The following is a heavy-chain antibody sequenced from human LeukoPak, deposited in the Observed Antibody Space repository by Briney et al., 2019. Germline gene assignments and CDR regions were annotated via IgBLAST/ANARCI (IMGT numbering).Heavy chain of an antibody. CDR1: GFTFRDYT. CDR3: TKVRTFAVAGAFDY. Sequence: GGSLRLSCAASGFTFRDYTMNWVRQAPGKGLEWVSSIASSSSYTYYADSVKGRFTISRDNAKNSLYLQMSSLRVADTAVYYCTKVRTFAVAGAFDYWGQGSLVTVSS. V-gene: IGHV3-21*01. D-gene: IGHD6-19*01. J-gene: IGHJ4*02. CDR2: IASSSSYT.